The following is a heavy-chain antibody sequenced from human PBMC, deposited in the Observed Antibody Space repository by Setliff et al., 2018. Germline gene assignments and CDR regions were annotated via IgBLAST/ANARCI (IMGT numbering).Heavy chain of an antibody. CDR3: ARGEGSGWDYYYMDV. CDR1: GYTFTGYF. Sequence: ASVKVSCKASGYTFTGYFIHWVRQAPGQGLEWVGGFTPILLTPNYAQKFQGRITITADKSTSTAYMELSSLRSEDTAVYYCARGEGSGWDYYYMDVWGKGTTVTVSS. J-gene: IGHJ6*03. CDR2: FTPILLTP. V-gene: IGHV1-69*06. D-gene: IGHD6-19*01.